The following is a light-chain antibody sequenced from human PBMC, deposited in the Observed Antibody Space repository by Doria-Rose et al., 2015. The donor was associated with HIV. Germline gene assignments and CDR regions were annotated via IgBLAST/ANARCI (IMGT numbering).Light chain of an antibody. CDR1: QGIRND. Sequence: CRASQGIRNDLGWYQQKPGKAPKLLIFGTSSLQSGVSSRFSGSGSGTDFTLTISSLQPEDFATYYCLQDYSYPRTFGGGTKVEIK. CDR3: LQDYSYPRT. V-gene: IGKV1-6*01. J-gene: IGKJ4*02. CDR2: GTS.